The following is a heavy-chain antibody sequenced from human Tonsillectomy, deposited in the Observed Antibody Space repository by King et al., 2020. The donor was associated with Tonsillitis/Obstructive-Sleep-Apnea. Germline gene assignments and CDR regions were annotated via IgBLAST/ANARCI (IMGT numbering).Heavy chain of an antibody. V-gene: IGHV1-18*01. CDR3: ARDSMSHYYDSSGYYTFDY. Sequence: VQLVQSGAEVKKPGASVKVSCKASGYTFSNYGISWVRQAPGQGLEWMGWISAYNGNTNYAQKLQGRVTMTTDTSTSTAYMEGRSLRSDDTAVYYCARDSMSHYYDSSGYYTFDYWGQGTLVTVSS. D-gene: IGHD3-22*01. CDR2: ISAYNGNT. J-gene: IGHJ4*02. CDR1: GYTFSNYG.